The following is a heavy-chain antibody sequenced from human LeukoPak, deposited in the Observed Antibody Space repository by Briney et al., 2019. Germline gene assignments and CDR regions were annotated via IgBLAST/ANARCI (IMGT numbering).Heavy chain of an antibody. Sequence: GGSLRLSCAASGFTVSSNYMSWVRQAPGKGLEWVSVIYSGGSTYYADSVKGRFTISRDNPKNTLYLQMNSLRAEDTAVYYCARDVHFGVVTRYYYMDVWGKGTTVTVSS. V-gene: IGHV3-66*02. CDR2: IYSGGST. J-gene: IGHJ6*03. CDR1: GFTVSSNY. CDR3: ARDVHFGVVTRYYYMDV. D-gene: IGHD3-3*01.